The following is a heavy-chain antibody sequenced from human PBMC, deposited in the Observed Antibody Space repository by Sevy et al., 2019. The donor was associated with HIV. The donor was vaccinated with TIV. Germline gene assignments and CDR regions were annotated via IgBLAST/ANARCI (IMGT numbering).Heavy chain of an antibody. CDR3: VREGLGGYSYSLDY. Sequence: GGSLRLSCAASGFSFGIYWMSWVRQAPGKGLEWVATMKKDGSEEDYVDSVKGRFTISRDNAKNSLFLQMNSLSAEDTAVYYCVREGLGGYSYSLDYWGHGTLVTVSS. V-gene: IGHV3-7*01. J-gene: IGHJ4*01. CDR1: GFSFGIYW. D-gene: IGHD5-18*01. CDR2: MKKDGSEE.